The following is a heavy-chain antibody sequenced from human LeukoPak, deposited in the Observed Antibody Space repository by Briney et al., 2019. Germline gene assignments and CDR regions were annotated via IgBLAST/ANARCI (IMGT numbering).Heavy chain of an antibody. J-gene: IGHJ3*02. D-gene: IGHD6-13*01. Sequence: PSETLSLTCTVSGGSISGYYWSWIRQPPGKGLEWIGYIYYSGSTNYNPSLKSRVTISVDTSKNQFSLKLSSVTAADTAVYYCARSRGVPGVDAFDIWGQGTMVTVSS. CDR3: ARSRGVPGVDAFDI. V-gene: IGHV4-59*08. CDR2: IYYSGST. CDR1: GGSISGYY.